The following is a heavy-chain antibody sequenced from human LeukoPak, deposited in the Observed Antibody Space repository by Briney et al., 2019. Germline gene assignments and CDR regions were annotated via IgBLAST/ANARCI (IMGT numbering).Heavy chain of an antibody. CDR1: GGSISSGGYY. V-gene: IGHV4-30-2*01. Sequence: SETLSLTCTVSGGSISSGGYYWSWIRQPPGKGLEWIGYIYHSRSTYYNPSLKSRVTISVDRSKNQFSLKLSSVTAADTAVYYCAKYDSSGYIPRDAFDIWGQGTMVTVSS. CDR3: AKYDSSGYIPRDAFDI. D-gene: IGHD3-22*01. J-gene: IGHJ3*02. CDR2: IYHSRST.